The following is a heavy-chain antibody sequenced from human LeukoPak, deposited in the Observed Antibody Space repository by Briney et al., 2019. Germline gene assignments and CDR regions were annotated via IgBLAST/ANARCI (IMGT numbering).Heavy chain of an antibody. V-gene: IGHV3-30*04. CDR3: ARDAAEPVYGDYVLPYYYYYYMDV. J-gene: IGHJ6*03. CDR2: ISHDGSNK. CDR1: GFTFSSYA. Sequence: PGGSLRLSCAASGFTFSSYAMHWVRQAPGKGLEWVAVISHDGSNKYYADSVKGRFTISRDNSKNTLYLQMNSLRAEDTAVYYCARDAAEPVYGDYVLPYYYYYYMDVWGKGTTVTVSS. D-gene: IGHD4-17*01.